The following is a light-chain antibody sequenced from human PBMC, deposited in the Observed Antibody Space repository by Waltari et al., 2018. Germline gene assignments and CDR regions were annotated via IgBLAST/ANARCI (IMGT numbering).Light chain of an antibody. J-gene: IGLJ3*02. CDR3: AAWDDSLNGHWV. CDR2: RSD. Sequence: QSVLTQPPSASGTPGQRVTISCSGSPSNIGSHLVNWYQQPPGKAPKLLIYRSDQRPSGVPDRFSGSKSGTSASLAISGLQSEDEADYYCAAWDDSLNGHWVFGGGTKVTVL. V-gene: IGLV1-44*01. CDR1: PSNIGSHL.